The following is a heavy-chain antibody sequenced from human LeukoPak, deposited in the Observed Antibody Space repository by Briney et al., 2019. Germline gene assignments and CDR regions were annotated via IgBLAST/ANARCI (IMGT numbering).Heavy chain of an antibody. CDR2: INHSGST. D-gene: IGHD1-14*01. CDR1: GGSFSGYY. CDR3: ARGGRKYYYYYYMDV. Sequence: SETLSLTCAVYGGSFSGYYWSWIRQPPGKGLEWIGEINHSGSTNYNPSLKSRVTISVDTSKNQFSLKLSSVTAADTAVYYCARGGRKYYYYYYMDVWGKGTTVTVSS. J-gene: IGHJ6*03. V-gene: IGHV4-34*01.